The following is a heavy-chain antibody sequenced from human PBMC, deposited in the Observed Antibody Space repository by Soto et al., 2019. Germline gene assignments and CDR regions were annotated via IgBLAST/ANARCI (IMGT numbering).Heavy chain of an antibody. J-gene: IGHJ4*02. D-gene: IGHD2-8*02. V-gene: IGHV3-23*01. CDR1: GFAFHTHA. Sequence: EVQLLESGGGLVQPGGSLRLSGAASGFAFHTHALSWVRQAPGKGLEWVSAISASGVTTYYADSVKGRFTISRDNSKNTVTLQMNSLRAEDTAFYYCAKDRTPPLSLSPSSQAIKNLLVGQCFDSWGQGTLVTVSS. CDR2: ISASGVTT. CDR3: AKDRTPPLSLSPSSQAIKNLLVGQCFDS.